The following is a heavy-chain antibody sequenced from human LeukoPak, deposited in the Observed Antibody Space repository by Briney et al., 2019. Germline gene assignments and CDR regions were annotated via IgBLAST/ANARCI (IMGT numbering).Heavy chain of an antibody. V-gene: IGHV3-7*01. J-gene: IGHJ6*03. CDR1: GFIFSNYW. CDR3: AKDRSSQDYYYYMDV. Sequence: GGSLRLSCVASGFIFSNYWMSWVRQVPGKGLEWVANMKQDGREKYLVDSVKGRFTISRDNAKNSVYLQMNSLRAEDTAVYYCAKDRSSQDYYYYMDVWGKGTTVTISS. CDR2: MKQDGREK. D-gene: IGHD6-13*01.